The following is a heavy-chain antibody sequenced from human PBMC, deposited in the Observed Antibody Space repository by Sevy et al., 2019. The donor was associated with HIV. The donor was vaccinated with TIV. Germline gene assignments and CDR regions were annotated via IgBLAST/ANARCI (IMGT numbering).Heavy chain of an antibody. Sequence: GGSLRLSCAVSGFTFRSYWMSWVRQAPGKGLEWVAHIKVDGSEKYHVDSVKGRFTISRDNAKNSLFLQMNSLRVEDTAGYYGARDGSSTSGLWGLDVWGQGTAVTVSS. D-gene: IGHD2-2*01. CDR3: ARDGSSTSGLWGLDV. CDR2: IKVDGSEK. J-gene: IGHJ6*02. V-gene: IGHV3-7*03. CDR1: GFTFRSYW.